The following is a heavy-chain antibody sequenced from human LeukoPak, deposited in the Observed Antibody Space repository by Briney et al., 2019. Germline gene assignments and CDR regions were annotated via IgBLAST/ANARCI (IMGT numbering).Heavy chain of an antibody. CDR2: IYPGDSDT. CDR3: ARLGSTVTQWEAFDI. J-gene: IGHJ3*02. CDR1: GYSFTSYW. V-gene: IGHV5-51*01. Sequence: GESLRISCKGSGYSFTSYWIGWVRQMPGKGLEWMGIIYPGDSDTRYSPSFQGQVTISADKSISTAYLQCSSLKASDTAMYYCARLGSTVTQWEAFDIWGQGTMVTVSS. D-gene: IGHD4-17*01.